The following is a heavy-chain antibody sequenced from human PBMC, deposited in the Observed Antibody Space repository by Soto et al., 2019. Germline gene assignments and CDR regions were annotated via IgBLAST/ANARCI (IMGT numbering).Heavy chain of an antibody. Sequence: ASVKVSCKASGYTFTSYAMHWVRQAPGQRLEWMGWINAGNGNTKYSQKFQGRVTITRDTSASTAYMELSSLRSEDTAVYYCARAPFEGYCSSTSCYKAAFDIWGQGTMVTVSS. CDR2: INAGNGNT. CDR1: GYTFTSYA. CDR3: ARAPFEGYCSSTSCYKAAFDI. J-gene: IGHJ3*02. V-gene: IGHV1-3*01. D-gene: IGHD2-2*02.